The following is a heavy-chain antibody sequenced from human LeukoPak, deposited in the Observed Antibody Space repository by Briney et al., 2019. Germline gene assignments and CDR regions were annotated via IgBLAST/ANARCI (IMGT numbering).Heavy chain of an antibody. CDR2: ISGSGGST. CDR1: GFTFSSYA. CDR3: AKVHLRIEIYAFDV. J-gene: IGHJ3*01. Sequence: GGSLRLSCVVSGFTFSSYAMSWVRQAPGKGLEWVSGISGSGGSTYYADSVKGRFTISRDNTKNTLYLQMNSLRVEDTAVYYCAKVHLRIEIYAFDVWGQGTMVTVSS. V-gene: IGHV3-23*01. D-gene: IGHD1-26*01.